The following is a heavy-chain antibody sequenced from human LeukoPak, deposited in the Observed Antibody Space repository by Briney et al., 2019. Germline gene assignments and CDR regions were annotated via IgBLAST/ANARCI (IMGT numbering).Heavy chain of an antibody. D-gene: IGHD2/OR15-2a*01. J-gene: IGHJ3*02. V-gene: IGHV3-30-3*01. Sequence: RSLRLSCAASGFTFSSYAMHWVRQAPGKGLEWVAVISYDGSNKYYADSVKGRFTISRDNSKNTLYLQMNSLRAGDTAVYYCARQNTPADAFDIWGQGTMVTVSS. CDR1: GFTFSSYA. CDR2: ISYDGSNK. CDR3: ARQNTPADAFDI.